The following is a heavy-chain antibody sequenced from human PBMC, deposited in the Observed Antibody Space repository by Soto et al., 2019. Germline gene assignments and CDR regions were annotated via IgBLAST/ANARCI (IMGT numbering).Heavy chain of an antibody. CDR2: ISYDGTNN. V-gene: IGHV3-30*18. Sequence: QVQLVESGGGVVQPGRSLRLFCAASGFTFSSYGMHWVRQAPGKGLEWVAVISYDGTNNYYTESVKGRFTISRDNSKNTLFLQMNSLRAEDTAVYFCAKGDCSGGSCYFSAFDIWGHGTMVTVSS. CDR3: AKGDCSGGSCYFSAFDI. CDR1: GFTFSSYG. J-gene: IGHJ3*02. D-gene: IGHD2-15*01.